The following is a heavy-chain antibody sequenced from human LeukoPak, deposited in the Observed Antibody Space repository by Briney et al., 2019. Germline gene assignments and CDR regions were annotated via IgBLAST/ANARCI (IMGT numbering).Heavy chain of an antibody. J-gene: IGHJ6*02. V-gene: IGHV4-4*02. CDR3: ARWLQFNYYYYGMDV. Sequence: PSETLSLTCAVSGGSISSSNWWSWVRQPPGKGLEWIGEIYHSGSTNYNPSLKSRVTISVDKSKNQFSLKLSSVTAADTAVYYCARWLQFNYYYYGMDVWGQGTTVTVSS. CDR2: IYHSGST. CDR1: GGSISSSNW. D-gene: IGHD5-24*01.